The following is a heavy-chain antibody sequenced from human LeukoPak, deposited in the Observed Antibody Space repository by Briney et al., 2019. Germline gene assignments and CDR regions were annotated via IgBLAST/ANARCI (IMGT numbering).Heavy chain of an antibody. J-gene: IGHJ4*02. V-gene: IGHV1-46*01. Sequence: LVCIGIIFPSHGSTSYAQKFQGTVTVTRDTSTSTVHMELSGLRSEDTAVYYCARDQEGFDYWGQGTLVTVSS. CDR3: ARDQEGFDY. CDR2: IFPSHGST.